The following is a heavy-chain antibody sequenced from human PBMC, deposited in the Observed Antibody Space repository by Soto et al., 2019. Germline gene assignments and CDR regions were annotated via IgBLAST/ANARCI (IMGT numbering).Heavy chain of an antibody. V-gene: IGHV1-69*05. CDR1: GGTFSSYA. Sequence: SVKVSCKASGGTFSSYAISWVRQAPGQGLEWMGGISPNIGTANYAQKLQGRVTMTTDTSTSTAYMELRSLRSDDTAVYYCARVYYDFWSGYRNWFDPWGQGTLVTVSS. CDR2: ISPNIGTA. J-gene: IGHJ5*02. D-gene: IGHD3-3*01. CDR3: ARVYYDFWSGYRNWFDP.